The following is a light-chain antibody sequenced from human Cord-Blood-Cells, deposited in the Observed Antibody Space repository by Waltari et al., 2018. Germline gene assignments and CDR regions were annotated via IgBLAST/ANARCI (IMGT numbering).Light chain of an antibody. CDR3: QQSYSTLGT. CDR1: QSISSY. J-gene: IGKJ4*01. CDR2: AAS. Sequence: DIQMTQSPSSLSASVGDRVTITCRASQSISSYLNWYKQKPGKAPKLLIYAASSLQSGVPSRFSGSGSGTDFTLTISSLQPEDFATYYCQQSYSTLGTVGGGTKVEIK. V-gene: IGKV1-39*01.